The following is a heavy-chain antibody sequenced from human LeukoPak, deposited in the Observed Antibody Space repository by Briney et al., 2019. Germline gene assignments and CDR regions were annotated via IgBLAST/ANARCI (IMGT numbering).Heavy chain of an antibody. V-gene: IGHV3-23*01. D-gene: IGHD3-22*01. Sequence: GGSLRLSCAASGFTFSSYAMSWVRQAPGKGLEWVSSVSGSGGSTYYADSVKGRFTISRGNSKNTLYLQMNSLRAEDTAVYYCAKGSLYYYDSGGYRYFDYWGQGTLVTVSS. CDR1: GFTFSSYA. J-gene: IGHJ4*02. CDR2: VSGSGGST. CDR3: AKGSLYYYDSGGYRYFDY.